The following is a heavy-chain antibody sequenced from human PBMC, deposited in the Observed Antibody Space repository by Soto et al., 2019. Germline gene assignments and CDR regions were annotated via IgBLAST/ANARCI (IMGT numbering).Heavy chain of an antibody. CDR3: AKATGERGMGGFLYF. Sequence: EGQLVESGGVVVQPGGSLRLSCVGSGFTFEDYGMHWVRQAPGKGLEWVSLISWDGDERFYVDSAKVRFTISIDNSKNSLYLQMGSLRPEDSALYYWAKATGERGMGGFLYFWGQGTLVTVSS. CDR2: ISWDGDER. J-gene: IGHJ4*02. D-gene: IGHD3-16*01. CDR1: GFTFEDYG. V-gene: IGHV3-43D*04.